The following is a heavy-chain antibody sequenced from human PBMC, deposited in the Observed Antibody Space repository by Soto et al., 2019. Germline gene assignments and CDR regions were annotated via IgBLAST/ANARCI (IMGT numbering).Heavy chain of an antibody. CDR1: GGSSSGYY. CDR2: INHSGST. V-gene: IGHV4-34*01. J-gene: IGHJ6*03. D-gene: IGHD4-17*01. CDR3: ARSGDYGDYEFYYYYYLDG. Sequence: SETLSLTCAVYGGSSSGYYWSWIRQPPGKGLEWIGEINHSGSTNYNPSLRSRVTISVDTSKNQFSLKLSSVTAADTAVYYCARSGDYGDYEFYYYYYLDGWGKGTTVNVSS.